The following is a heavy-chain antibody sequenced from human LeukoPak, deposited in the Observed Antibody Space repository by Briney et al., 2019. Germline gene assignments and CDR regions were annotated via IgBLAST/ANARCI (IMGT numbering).Heavy chain of an antibody. V-gene: IGHV1-69*13. J-gene: IGHJ4*02. Sequence: SVKVSCKASGGTFSSYAISWVRQAPGQGLEWMGGIIPIFGTANYAQKFQGRVTITADESTSTAYMELSSLRSEDTAVYYCAGDATYSSSFGSFDYWGQGTLVTVSS. D-gene: IGHD6-6*01. CDR3: AGDATYSSSFGSFDY. CDR2: IIPIFGTA. CDR1: GGTFSSYA.